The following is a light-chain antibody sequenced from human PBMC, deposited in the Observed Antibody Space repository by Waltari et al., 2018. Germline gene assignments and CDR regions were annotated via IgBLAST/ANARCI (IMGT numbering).Light chain of an antibody. CDR2: EVS. V-gene: IGLV2-23*02. Sequence: QSALTQPASVSGSPGQSITISCTGTSSDVGTYNLVSWYQQPPGKAPKLMIYEVSKPPSGVSNRFSGSKSGNTASLTISGLHAEYEADYYCCSYAGGSTFYVFGTETKVTVL. CDR3: CSYAGGSTFYV. CDR1: SSDVGTYNL. J-gene: IGLJ1*01.